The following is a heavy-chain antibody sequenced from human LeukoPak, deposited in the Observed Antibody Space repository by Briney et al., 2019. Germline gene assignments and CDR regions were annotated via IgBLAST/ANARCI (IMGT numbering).Heavy chain of an antibody. V-gene: IGHV3-23*01. J-gene: IGHJ3*02. CDR2: ISGSSGNT. Sequence: GGSLRLSCAASGFTFSSYAMSWVRQAPGKGLEWVSGISGSSGNTYYADSVKGRFTISRDNSKNTLYLQMNSLRAEDTAVYYCAKSRSGNADGFDIWGQGTMVTVSS. CDR1: GFTFSSYA. D-gene: IGHD4-23*01. CDR3: AKSRSGNADGFDI.